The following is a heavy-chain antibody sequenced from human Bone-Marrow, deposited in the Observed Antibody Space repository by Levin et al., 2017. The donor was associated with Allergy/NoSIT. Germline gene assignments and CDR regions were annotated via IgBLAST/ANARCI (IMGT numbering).Heavy chain of an antibody. CDR3: ARGYSYGYEFDY. J-gene: IGHJ4*02. Sequence: GESLKISCAASGFTFSSYSMNWVRQAPGKGLEWVSSISSSSSYIYYADSVKGRFTISRDNAKNSLYLQMNSLRAEDTAVYYCARGYSYGYEFDYWGQGTLVTVSS. D-gene: IGHD5-18*01. CDR2: ISSSSSYI. V-gene: IGHV3-21*01. CDR1: GFTFSSYS.